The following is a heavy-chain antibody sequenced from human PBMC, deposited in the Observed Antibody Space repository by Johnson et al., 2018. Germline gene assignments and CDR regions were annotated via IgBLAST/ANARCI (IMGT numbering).Heavy chain of an antibody. CDR3: AKVRDGGVVAPGYFQH. D-gene: IGHD2-8*02. Sequence: QVQLVQSGGGVVQPGRSLRLSCAASGFTFRTYSMHWVRQAPGKGLEWVAVISHAGSIEYYADSVKGRFTISRDNSKNTLFLQMNSLRAEDTAVYYCAKVRDGGVVAPGYFQHWGQGTLVTVSS. CDR2: ISHAGSIE. CDR1: GFTFRTYS. V-gene: IGHV3-30-3*01. J-gene: IGHJ1*01.